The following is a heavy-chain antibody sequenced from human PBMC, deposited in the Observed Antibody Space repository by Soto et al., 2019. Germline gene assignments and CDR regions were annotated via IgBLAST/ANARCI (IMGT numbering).Heavy chain of an antibody. CDR3: AKAYYASGCPTCPTFDS. Sequence: SETLSLTCTISGGALSSCYWSWIRQPPGEGLEWIGNVDYSGITFYKASLKSRVTISVDTSKKQFSLRLTSVTAADSAVYYCAKAYYASGCPTCPTFDSWGQGILVTVSS. D-gene: IGHD6-19*01. CDR2: VDYSGIT. V-gene: IGHV4-59*01. J-gene: IGHJ4*02. CDR1: GGALSSCY.